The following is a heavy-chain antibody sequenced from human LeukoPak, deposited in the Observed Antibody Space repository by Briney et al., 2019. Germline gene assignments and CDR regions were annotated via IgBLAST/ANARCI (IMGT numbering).Heavy chain of an antibody. CDR1: GFTFSTYS. Sequence: GGSLRLSCAASGFTFSTYSVSWVRQAPGKGLERVANINQDGSERYYVDSVKGRFTISRDNAKNSLYLQMNSLRADDTAVYFCARQEWEHLIHFDYWGQGTLVTVSS. J-gene: IGHJ4*02. CDR3: ARQEWEHLIHFDY. CDR2: INQDGSER. D-gene: IGHD1-26*01. V-gene: IGHV3-7*01.